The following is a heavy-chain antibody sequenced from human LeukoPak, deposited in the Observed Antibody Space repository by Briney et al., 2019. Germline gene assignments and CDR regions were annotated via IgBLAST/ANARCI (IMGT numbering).Heavy chain of an antibody. CDR2: IYPGDSDT. V-gene: IGHV5-51*01. CDR1: GYSFTSYW. Sequence: GESLKISCKSSGYSFTSYWIGWVRQMRGKGLEWMGIIYPGDSDTRYSPSFQGLVTLSDDKSISTAYLQWSSLKASDTAMYYCARRWLGYDSSGYYYTYFDYWGQGTLVTVSS. D-gene: IGHD3-22*01. J-gene: IGHJ4*02. CDR3: ARRWLGYDSSGYYYTYFDY.